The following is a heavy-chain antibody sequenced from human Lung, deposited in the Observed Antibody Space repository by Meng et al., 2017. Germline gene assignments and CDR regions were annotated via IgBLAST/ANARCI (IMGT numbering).Heavy chain of an antibody. D-gene: IGHD1-26*01. CDR2: IFHSGST. V-gene: IGHV4-4*02. J-gene: IGHJ4*02. Sequence: HVPLQASRAGKVKPAGTLSRTFAVSGGSLTSSHWWSWVRQTPGKGLEWFGEIFHSGSTNYNPPLESRVTISVDKSKNQFYLKVSSVTAADTATYYCARFDISSSGRGDYWGQGILVTVSS. CDR3: ARFDISSSGRGDY. CDR1: GGSLTSSHW.